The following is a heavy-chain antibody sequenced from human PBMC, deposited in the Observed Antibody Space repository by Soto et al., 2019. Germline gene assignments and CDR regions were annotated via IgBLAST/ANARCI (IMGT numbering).Heavy chain of an antibody. J-gene: IGHJ4*02. CDR3: ARGGGYDSEDYFDY. CDR2: INHSGST. D-gene: IGHD5-12*01. Sequence: SETLSLTCAVYGGSFSGYYWSWIRQPPGKGLEWIGEINHSGSTNYNPSLKSRVTISVDTPKNQFSLKLSSVTAADTAVYYCARGGGYDSEDYFDYWGQGTLVTVSS. V-gene: IGHV4-34*01. CDR1: GGSFSGYY.